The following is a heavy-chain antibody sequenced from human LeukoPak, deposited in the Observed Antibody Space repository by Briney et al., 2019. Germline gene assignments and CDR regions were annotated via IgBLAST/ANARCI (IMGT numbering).Heavy chain of an antibody. CDR1: GGSISNYY. D-gene: IGHD2-21*02. J-gene: IGHJ6*02. CDR2: IYSSGNS. V-gene: IGHV4-4*07. CDR3: ARNLGGDDYYYYGMVV. Sequence: PSETLSLTCTASGGSISNYYGSWIRQPAGKGLEWIGRIYSSGNSNYNPSLKSRVTMSVDTSKNQFSLRLTSVTAADTAVYFCARNLGGDDYYYYGMVVWGQGTTVTVSS.